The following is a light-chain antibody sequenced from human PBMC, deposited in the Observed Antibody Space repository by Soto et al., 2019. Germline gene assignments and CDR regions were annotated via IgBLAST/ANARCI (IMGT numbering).Light chain of an antibody. Sequence: QSVLTQPASVSGSPGQSITISCTGTSSDVGGYNYVSWYQQHPGKAPKLLINDVSNRPSGISDRFSGSKSGNTASLTISGLQAEDEADYYCSSYTSSTTNVFGTGTKVTV. CDR1: SSDVGGYNY. J-gene: IGLJ1*01. CDR3: SSYTSSTTNV. CDR2: DVS. V-gene: IGLV2-14*03.